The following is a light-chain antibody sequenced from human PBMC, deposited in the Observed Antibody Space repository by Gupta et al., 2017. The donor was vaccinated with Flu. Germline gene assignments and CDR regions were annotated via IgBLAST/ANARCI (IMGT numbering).Light chain of an antibody. CDR2: DVT. Sequence: QAAPTQPCPVPGTPGQSAIISCPAASNDVGGSNRVAWYQRRPGKAHTLILYDVTGPPSGVPDRFSDSKSGNTASLTISGLQADDEDDYYCSSHAGMVTWVFGTGTKVTVL. CDR1: SNDVGGSNR. CDR3: SSHAGMVTWV. V-gene: IGLV2-11*01. J-gene: IGLJ1*01.